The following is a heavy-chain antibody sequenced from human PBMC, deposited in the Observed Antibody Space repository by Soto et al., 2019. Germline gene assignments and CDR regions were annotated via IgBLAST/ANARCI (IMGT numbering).Heavy chain of an antibody. J-gene: IGHJ1*01. CDR2: ISPFTGDT. D-gene: IGHD2-15*01. V-gene: IGHV1-18*04. CDR3: ARSCSGGSCHSAY. CDR1: GYTFSNYG. Sequence: ASVKVSCKASGYTFSNYGINWVRQAPGQGLEWMGWISPFTGDTHYTQSLQGRVTMTTDTSTSTAYMELRSLRSADTAVYYCARSCSGGSCHSAYWGQGTMVTVSS.